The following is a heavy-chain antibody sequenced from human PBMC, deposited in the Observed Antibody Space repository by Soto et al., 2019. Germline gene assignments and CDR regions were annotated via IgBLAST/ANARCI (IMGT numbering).Heavy chain of an antibody. J-gene: IGHJ4*02. Sequence: EVQLVESGGDLVQPGGSLRLSCAASGFTFSSYWMHWVRQDPEKGLVWVSRINGDGISTSYADSVKGRFTISRDNAKDTLYLHRNSLGAEDTAVYYCARISQGTYCRGGNCYSDYWGQGTLVTVSS. CDR3: ARISQGTYCRGGNCYSDY. D-gene: IGHD2-15*01. CDR1: GFTFSSYW. CDR2: INGDGIST. V-gene: IGHV3-74*01.